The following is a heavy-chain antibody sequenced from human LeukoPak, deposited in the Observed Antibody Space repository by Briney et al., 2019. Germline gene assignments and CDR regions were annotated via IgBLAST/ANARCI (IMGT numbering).Heavy chain of an antibody. V-gene: IGHV1-18*01. D-gene: IGHD2-2*01. CDR2: ISAYNGNT. Sequence: ASVKVSCRASGYTFTSYGISWVRQAPGQGLEWMGWISAYNGNTNYAQKLQGRVTMTTDTSTSTAYMELRSLRSDDTAMYYCARDKGYCSSTSCYGGENWFDPWGQGTLVTVSS. J-gene: IGHJ5*02. CDR1: GYTFTSYG. CDR3: ARDKGYCSSTSCYGGENWFDP.